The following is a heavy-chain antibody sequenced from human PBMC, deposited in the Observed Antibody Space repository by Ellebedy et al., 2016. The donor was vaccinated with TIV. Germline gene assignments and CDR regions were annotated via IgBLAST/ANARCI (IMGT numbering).Heavy chain of an antibody. CDR1: GDSVSNNGVT. Sequence: SQTLSLTCAISGDSVSNNGVTWNWIRQSPSRGLEWLGKAYYRSTWIYNYAVSVKGRITINPDTSHNQLSLHLNSVTPEDTAVYYCPIDPPRCYSFADVWGQGTTVTVSS. CDR3: PIDPPRCYSFADV. D-gene: IGHD4-11*01. V-gene: IGHV6-1*01. CDR2: AYYRSTWIY. J-gene: IGHJ6*02.